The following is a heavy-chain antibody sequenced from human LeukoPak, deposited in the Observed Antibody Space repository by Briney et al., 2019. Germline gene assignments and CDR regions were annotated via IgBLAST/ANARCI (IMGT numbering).Heavy chain of an antibody. CDR2: INTDGSTA. V-gene: IGHV3-74*01. D-gene: IGHD5-12*01. CDR1: GFTFSTYW. CDR3: AKESGYDVDLEY. Sequence: PGGSLRLSCAGSGFTFSTYWMHWVRQAPGGGLVWVSGINTDGSTASYADSAKGRFTISRDNAKNTLYLQMTSLRAEDTALYYCAKESGYDVDLEYWGQGALVTVSS. J-gene: IGHJ4*02.